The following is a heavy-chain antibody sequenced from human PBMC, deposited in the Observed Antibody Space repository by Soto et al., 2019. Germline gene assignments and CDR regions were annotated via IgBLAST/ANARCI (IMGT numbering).Heavy chain of an antibody. V-gene: IGHV3-30*18. CDR1: GFTFSSYG. Sequence: GGSLRLSCAASGFTFSSYGMHWVRQAPGKGLEWVAVISYDGSNKYYADSVKGRFTISRDNSKNTLYLQMNSLRAEDTAVYYCAKVFWYYDSSGYMDYWGQGTLVTVSS. J-gene: IGHJ4*02. D-gene: IGHD3-22*01. CDR2: ISYDGSNK. CDR3: AKVFWYYDSSGYMDY.